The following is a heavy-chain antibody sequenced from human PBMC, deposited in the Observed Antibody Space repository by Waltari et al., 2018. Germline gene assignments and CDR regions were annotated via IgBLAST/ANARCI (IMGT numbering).Heavy chain of an antibody. Sequence: EVQVVESGGGLVQPGGSLKLSWATSGFTFGGSTIHWVRQTSGKGLEWIGRIRSKPNNYATRYTASVEGRFTISRDDSENTAYLQMSSLMTEDTAVYYCTGGAVTGTDFWGQGTLVTVSS. D-gene: IGHD6-13*01. CDR3: TGGAVTGTDF. V-gene: IGHV3-73*01. J-gene: IGHJ4*02. CDR2: IRSKPNNYAT. CDR1: GFTFGGST.